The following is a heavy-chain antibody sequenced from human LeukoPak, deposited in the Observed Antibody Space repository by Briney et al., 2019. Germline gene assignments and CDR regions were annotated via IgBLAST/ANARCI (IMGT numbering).Heavy chain of an antibody. Sequence: SETLSLTCAVYGGSFSDYYWNWIRQPPGKGLEWIGEINQSGSTNYNPSLKSRVTLSVDTSNNQFTLKLSSVTAADPAVYYCARRPGYCPNGVCYKRNWFDLWGQGTLVTVSS. J-gene: IGHJ5*02. CDR1: GGSFSDYY. D-gene: IGHD2-8*01. CDR2: INQSGST. CDR3: ARRPGYCPNGVCYKRNWFDL. V-gene: IGHV4-34*01.